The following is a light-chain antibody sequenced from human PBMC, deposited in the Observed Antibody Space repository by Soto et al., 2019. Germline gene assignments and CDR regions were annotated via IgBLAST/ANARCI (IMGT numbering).Light chain of an antibody. CDR3: SSYTSSSTVV. V-gene: IGLV2-14*01. Sequence: QSALTQPASVSGSPGQSITISCTGTSSVVGGYNYVSWYQQHPGKAPKLMIYEVSNRPSGVSNRFSGSKSGNMASLTISGLQAEDEADYYCSSYTSSSTVVFGEGTKVTVL. J-gene: IGLJ2*01. CDR2: EVS. CDR1: SSVVGGYNY.